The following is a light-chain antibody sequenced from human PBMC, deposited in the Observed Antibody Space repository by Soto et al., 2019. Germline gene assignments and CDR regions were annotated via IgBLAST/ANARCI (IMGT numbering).Light chain of an antibody. V-gene: IGKV4-1*01. CDR1: QSISDSSNNKNK. Sequence: DIVMTQSPDSLAVSLGERVTINCKSSQSISDSSNNKNKLAWYQQKPGQPPKLLISWASIRESGVPDRFSGSGSGTDFTLTISSLQAEDVAVYFCHQYYDTAWAFGQGTKVEIK. J-gene: IGKJ1*01. CDR3: HQYYDTAWA. CDR2: WAS.